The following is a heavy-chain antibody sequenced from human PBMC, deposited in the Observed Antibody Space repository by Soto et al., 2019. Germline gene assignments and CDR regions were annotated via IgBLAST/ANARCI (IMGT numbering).Heavy chain of an antibody. CDR3: ATSYDPGVDP. Sequence: QLQLVQSAAEVKKPGASVRVSCKAYGYPFIKYGISWIRQAPEQGLEWMGWIKVDSGYTNYAQKFQVRVTMTADTSSDTSCMELRSLRLDDTAVYLCATSYDPGVDPWGQGTLVSVSS. CDR1: GYPFIKYG. D-gene: IGHD5-12*01. CDR2: IKVDSGYT. J-gene: IGHJ5*02. V-gene: IGHV1-18*04.